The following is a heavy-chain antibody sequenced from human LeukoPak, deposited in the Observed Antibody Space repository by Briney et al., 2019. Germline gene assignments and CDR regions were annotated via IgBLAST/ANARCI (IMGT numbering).Heavy chain of an antibody. J-gene: IGHJ6*02. D-gene: IGHD4-17*01. CDR3: AKKLGGDYPPYYYYGMDV. Sequence: SVKVSCKASGGTFSSYAISWVRQAPGQGLEWMGRIIPILGIANYAQKFQGRVTITSDKSTSTAYMELSSLRSEDTAVYYCAKKLGGDYPPYYYYGMDVWGQGTTVTVSS. CDR2: IIPILGIA. CDR1: GGTFSSYA. V-gene: IGHV1-69*04.